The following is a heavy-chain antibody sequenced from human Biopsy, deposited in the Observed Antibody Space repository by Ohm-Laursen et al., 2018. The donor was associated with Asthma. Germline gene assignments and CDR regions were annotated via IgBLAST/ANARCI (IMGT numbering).Heavy chain of an antibody. J-gene: IGHJ4*02. CDR3: ARAQDYYDSRGYYRSFDY. D-gene: IGHD3-22*01. V-gene: IGHV4-31*03. CDR1: YGSITSGGYY. Sequence: SDTLSLTCTVSYGSITSGGYYWTWIRQHPGEGLEWIGFIYYSGSTYYNPSLKSRVSISIDTSKNQFSLKLSSVTAADTAVYYCARAQDYYDSRGYYRSFDYWGQGTLVTVSS. CDR2: IYYSGST.